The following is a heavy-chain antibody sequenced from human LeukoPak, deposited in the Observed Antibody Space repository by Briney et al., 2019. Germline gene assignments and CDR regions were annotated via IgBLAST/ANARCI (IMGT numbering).Heavy chain of an antibody. Sequence: SETLSLTRTVSGGSVSSGSYYWSWIRQPPGKGLEWIGYIYYSGSTNYNPSLKSRVTISVDTSKNQFSLKLSSVTAADTAVYYCAREGIGPDWYFDLWGRGTLVTVSS. CDR3: AREGIGPDWYFDL. D-gene: IGHD3-10*01. CDR2: IYYSGST. J-gene: IGHJ2*01. V-gene: IGHV4-61*01. CDR1: GGSVSSGSYY.